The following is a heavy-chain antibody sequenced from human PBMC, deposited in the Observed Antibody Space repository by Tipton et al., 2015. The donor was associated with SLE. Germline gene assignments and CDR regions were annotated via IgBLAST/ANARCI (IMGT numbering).Heavy chain of an antibody. V-gene: IGHV3-74*01. D-gene: IGHD6-19*01. CDR1: GSTFSSYW. CDR3: ARAVADWGWLVVY. J-gene: IGHJ4*02. Sequence: SLRLSCTASGSTFSSYWMHWVRQAPGKGLMWVSRVNNDGSGTIYADSAKGRFTISRDNAKNTLYLQMNSRRAEDTAVYYCARAVADWGWLVVYWGRGTQVTVSS. CDR2: VNNDGSGT.